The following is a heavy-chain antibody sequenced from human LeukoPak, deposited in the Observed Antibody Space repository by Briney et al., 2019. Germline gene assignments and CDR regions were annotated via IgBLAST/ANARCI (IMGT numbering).Heavy chain of an antibody. CDR3: ARNSGSGFDY. CDR1: GYAFTSYY. J-gene: IGHJ4*02. CDR2: IDPSGGST. Sequence: GASVKVSCKTSGYAFTSYYIVWVRQAPGQGLEWMGRIDPSGGSTSYTQKFQGRVTMTRGTSPSTVYMELSSLRSEDTAVYYCARNSGSGFDYWGQGTLVTVSS. D-gene: IGHD2-15*01. V-gene: IGHV1-46*01.